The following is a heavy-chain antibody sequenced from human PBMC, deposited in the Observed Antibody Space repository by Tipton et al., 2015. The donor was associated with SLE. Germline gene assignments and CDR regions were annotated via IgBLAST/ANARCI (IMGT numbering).Heavy chain of an antibody. J-gene: IGHJ4*02. Sequence: TLSLTCTVSGVSISGDYWSWVRQPAGEELEWIGRIYTSGSTSGSTHYNPSLKSRVTMSVDPSKNQFSLRLTSVTAADTALYFCARGVAERLGLDFWGQGSLVTVSS. CDR3: ARGVAERLGLDF. D-gene: IGHD6-19*01. CDR2: IYTSGSTSGST. V-gene: IGHV4-4*07. CDR1: GVSISGDY.